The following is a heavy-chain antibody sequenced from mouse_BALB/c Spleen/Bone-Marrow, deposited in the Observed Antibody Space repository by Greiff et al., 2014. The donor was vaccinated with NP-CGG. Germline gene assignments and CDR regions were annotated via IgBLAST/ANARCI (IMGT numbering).Heavy chain of an antibody. CDR1: GFNIKDTY. CDR2: IDPANGNT. V-gene: IGHV14-3*02. Sequence: EVQLQQSGAELVKPGASVKLSCTASGFNIKDTYMHWVKQRPEQGLEWIGRIDPANGNTKYDPKFQGKATITADTSSNTAYLQLSGLTSEDTAVYYCARWVYYAMDYWGQGTSVTVSS. CDR3: ARWVYYAMDY. J-gene: IGHJ4*01.